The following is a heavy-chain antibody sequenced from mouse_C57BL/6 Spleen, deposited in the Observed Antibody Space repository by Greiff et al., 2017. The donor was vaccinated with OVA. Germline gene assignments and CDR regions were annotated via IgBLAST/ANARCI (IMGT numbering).Heavy chain of an antibody. Sequence: EVQLQQSGPELVKPGASVKISCKASGYTFTDYYMNWVKQSHGKSLEWIGDINPNNGGTSYNQKFKGKATLTVDKSSSTAYMELRSLTSEDSAVYYCAREANWVFDYWGQGTTLTVSS. V-gene: IGHV1-26*01. CDR2: INPNNGGT. CDR3: AREANWVFDY. D-gene: IGHD4-1*01. CDR1: GYTFTDYY. J-gene: IGHJ2*01.